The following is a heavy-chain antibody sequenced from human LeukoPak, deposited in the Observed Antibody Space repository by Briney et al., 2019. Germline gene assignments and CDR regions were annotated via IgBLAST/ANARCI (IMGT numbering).Heavy chain of an antibody. CDR3: ARLEDY. J-gene: IGHJ4*02. V-gene: IGHV3-30-3*01. CDR1: GFTFSSYA. CDR2: ISYDGSNK. Sequence: PGGSLRFSCAASGFTFSSYAMHWVRQAPGKGLEWVAVISYDGSNKYYADSVKGRFTISRDNSKNTLYLQMNSLRAEDTAVYYCARLEDYWGQGTLVTVSS.